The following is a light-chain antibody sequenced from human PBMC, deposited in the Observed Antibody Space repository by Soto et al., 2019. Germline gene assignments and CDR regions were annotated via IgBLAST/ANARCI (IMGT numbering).Light chain of an antibody. CDR3: CSYAGSSVV. Sequence: QSALTQPASVSGSPGQSITISCTGTSSDVGRYNLVSWYQQHPGNAPKLMNYEVSTRPSGVSYRCSGSESGNTAYLTVSGLQAEDEDDYYGCSYAGSSVVFGGGTKLTVL. CDR2: EVS. CDR1: SSDVGRYNL. J-gene: IGLJ2*01. V-gene: IGLV2-23*02.